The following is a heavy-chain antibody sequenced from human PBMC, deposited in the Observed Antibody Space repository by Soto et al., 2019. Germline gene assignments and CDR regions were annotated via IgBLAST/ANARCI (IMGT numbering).Heavy chain of an antibody. J-gene: IGHJ3*02. CDR1: GFTFSKYA. CDR2: ISASGGGT. Sequence: EVQLLESGGGLVQPGGSLRLSSAASGFTFSKYAMTWVRQAPGKGLEWVSAISASGGGTYYADSVKGRFTISRDNSKNTLYLQMNSLRAEDTAVYYCVRWIRAYGNAFDIWGQGTTVTVSS. CDR3: VRWIRAYGNAFDI. V-gene: IGHV3-23*01. D-gene: IGHD4-17*01.